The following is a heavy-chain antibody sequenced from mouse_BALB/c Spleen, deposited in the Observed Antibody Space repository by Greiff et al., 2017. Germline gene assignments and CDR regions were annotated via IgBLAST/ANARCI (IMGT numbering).Heavy chain of an antibody. J-gene: IGHJ4*01. CDR3: ARSKYGNYGRDAMDY. D-gene: IGHD2-10*02. CDR1: GFTFSSFG. Sequence: EVKLMESGGGLVQPGGSRKLSCAASGFTFSSFGMHWVRQAPEKGLEWVAYISSGSSTIYYADTVKGRFTISRDNPKNTLFLQMTSLRSEDTAMYYCARSKYGNYGRDAMDYWGQGTSVTVSS. CDR2: ISSGSSTI. V-gene: IGHV5-17*02.